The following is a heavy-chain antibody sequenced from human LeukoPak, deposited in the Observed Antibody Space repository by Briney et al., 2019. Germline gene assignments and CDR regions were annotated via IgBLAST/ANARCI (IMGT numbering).Heavy chain of an antibody. J-gene: IGHJ6*02. CDR1: GFTVSSNY. V-gene: IGHV3-66*01. CDR3: ARSKIIAAAGGYYYGMDV. D-gene: IGHD6-13*01. CDR2: IYSGGST. Sequence: PGGSLRLSCAASGFTVSSNYMSWVRQAPGKGLEWVSVIYSGGSTYYADSVKGRFTISRDNSKNTLYLQMNSLRAEDTAVYYCARSKIIAAAGGYYYGMDVWGQGTTVTVSS.